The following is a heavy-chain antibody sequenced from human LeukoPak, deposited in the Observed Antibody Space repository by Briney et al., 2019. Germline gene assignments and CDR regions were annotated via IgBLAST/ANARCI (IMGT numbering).Heavy chain of an antibody. CDR3: ARDLTSGY. CDR1: GFTFSSYS. J-gene: IGHJ4*02. Sequence: PGGSLRLSCAASGFTFSSYSMNWVRQAPGKGLEWVSYISSGSSTIYYADSVKGRFTISRDNAKNSLYLQMNSLRAEDTAVYYCARDLTSGYWGQGTLVTVSS. V-gene: IGHV3-48*01. CDR2: ISSGSSTI. D-gene: IGHD3-9*01.